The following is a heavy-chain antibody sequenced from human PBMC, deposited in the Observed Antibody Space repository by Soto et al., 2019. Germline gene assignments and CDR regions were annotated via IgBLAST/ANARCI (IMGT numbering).Heavy chain of an antibody. CDR2: ISAYNGNT. CDR3: ARDRGSGSYYFIPCGMDV. J-gene: IGHJ6*04. V-gene: IGHV1-18*01. D-gene: IGHD3-10*01. CDR1: GYTFTSYG. Sequence: QVQLVPSGAEVKKPGASVKVSCKASGYTFTSYGISWVRQAPGQGLEWMGWISAYNGNTNYAQKFQGSGTMTTYTCCCTGYMELGCLRSDDTGVYFCARDRGSGSYYFIPCGMDVWGKWTTVTVSS.